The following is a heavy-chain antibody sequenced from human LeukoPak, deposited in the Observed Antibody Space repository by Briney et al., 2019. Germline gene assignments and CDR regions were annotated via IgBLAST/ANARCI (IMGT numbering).Heavy chain of an antibody. CDR3: ARGGAARPDY. J-gene: IGHJ4*02. V-gene: IGHV3-48*04. D-gene: IGHD6-25*01. Sequence: GGSLRLSCAASGFTFSSYGMNWVRQAPGKGLEWLAYISSSSSTISYADSVKGRFTISRDNAKNSLYLQLHSLRAEDTAVFYCARGGAARPDYWGQGTLATVSS. CDR2: ISSSSSTI. CDR1: GFTFSSYG.